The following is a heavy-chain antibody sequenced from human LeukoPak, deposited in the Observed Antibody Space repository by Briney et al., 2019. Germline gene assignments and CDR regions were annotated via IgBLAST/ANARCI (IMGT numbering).Heavy chain of an antibody. CDR3: ASGDWFDP. D-gene: IGHD2-21*01. V-gene: IGHV1-18*01. CDR2: VSGYNGNT. Sequence: ASVKVSCKASGYTFTSYDINWVRQAPGQGLERMGWVSGYNGNTNYAQKFEGRVAMTTDTSYSTAYMELRSLRSDDTAIYYCASGDWFDPWGQGTLVTVSS. CDR1: GYTFTSYD. J-gene: IGHJ5*02.